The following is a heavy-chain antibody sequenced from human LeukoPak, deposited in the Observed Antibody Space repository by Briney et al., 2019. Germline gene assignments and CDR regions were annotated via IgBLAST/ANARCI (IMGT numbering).Heavy chain of an antibody. D-gene: IGHD4/OR15-4a*01. V-gene: IGHV3-23*01. CDR1: GFTVSSLA. J-gene: IGHJ3*02. CDR3: AKDLRYGLTNDAFDI. CDR2: ISGSGGST. Sequence: GGSLRLSCAASGFTVSSLAMHWVRQAPGKGLEWVSAISGSGGSTYYADSLKGRFTISRDNSKNTLYLQMISLRAEDTAVYYCAKDLRYGLTNDAFDIWGRGTMVTVSS.